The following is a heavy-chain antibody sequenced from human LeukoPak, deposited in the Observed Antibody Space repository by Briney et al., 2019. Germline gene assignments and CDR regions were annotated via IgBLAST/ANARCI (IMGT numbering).Heavy chain of an antibody. CDR2: ISSSSSYI. V-gene: IGHV3-21*04. CDR1: GFTFSSYS. J-gene: IGHJ4*02. D-gene: IGHD5-18*01. CDR3: ANAMALSYFDY. Sequence: GGSLRLSCAASGFTFSSYSMNWVRQAPGKGLEWVSSISSSSSYIYYADSVKGRFTISRDNAKNSLYLQMNGLRAEDTAVYYCANAMALSYFDYWGQGTLVTVSS.